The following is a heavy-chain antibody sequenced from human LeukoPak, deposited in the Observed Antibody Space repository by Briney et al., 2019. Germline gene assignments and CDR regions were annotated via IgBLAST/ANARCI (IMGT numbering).Heavy chain of an antibody. CDR1: GYTFTSNY. V-gene: IGHV1-46*01. CDR3: ARDQEGFDY. Sequence: ASVKVSCKASGYTFTSNYIHWVRQAPGQGLEWMGMIYPRDGSTSYAQKFQGRVTVTRDTSTSTVHMELSSLRSEDTAVYYCARDQEGFDYWGQGTLVTVSS. J-gene: IGHJ4*02. CDR2: IYPRDGST.